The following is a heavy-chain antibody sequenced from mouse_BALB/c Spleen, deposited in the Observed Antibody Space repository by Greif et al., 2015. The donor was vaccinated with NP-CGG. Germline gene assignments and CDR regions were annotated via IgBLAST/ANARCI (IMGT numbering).Heavy chain of an antibody. J-gene: IGHJ1*01. Sequence: EVQLQHSGAELVKPGASVKLSCTASGFNIKDTYMHWVKQRPEQGLEWIGRIDPANGNTKYDPKFQGKATITADTSPNTAYLQLSSLTSEDTAVYYCARWDWYFDVWGAGTAVTVSS. CDR2: IDPANGNT. V-gene: IGHV14-3*02. CDR1: GFNIKDTY. CDR3: ARWDWYFDV.